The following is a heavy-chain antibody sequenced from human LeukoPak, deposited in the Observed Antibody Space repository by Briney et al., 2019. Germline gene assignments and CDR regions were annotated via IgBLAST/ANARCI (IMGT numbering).Heavy chain of an antibody. CDR3: ARAHYYDSSGYPD. V-gene: IGHV3-30-3*01. J-gene: IGHJ4*02. CDR2: ISYDGSNK. D-gene: IGHD3-22*01. CDR1: GFSFNNYA. Sequence: PGGSLRLSCAASGFSFNNYAMNWVRQAPGKGLEWVAVISYDGSNKYYADSVKGRFTISRDNSKNTLYLQMNSLRAEDTAVYYCARAHYYDSSGYPDWGQGTLVTVSS.